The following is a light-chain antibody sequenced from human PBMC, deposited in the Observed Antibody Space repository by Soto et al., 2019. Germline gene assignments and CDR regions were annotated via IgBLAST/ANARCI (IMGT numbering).Light chain of an antibody. CDR1: QTVLYSSNNKNY. J-gene: IGKJ1*01. Sequence: DIVMTQSPDSLAVSLGERANINCKSSQTVLYSSNNKNYLAWYQQKPGQPPKLLIYWASTRESGVPDRFSGSGSGTDFTLTISSLQAEDVAVYYGQQYYTTPWTVGQGTKVEVK. CDR2: WAS. CDR3: QQYYTTPWT. V-gene: IGKV4-1*01.